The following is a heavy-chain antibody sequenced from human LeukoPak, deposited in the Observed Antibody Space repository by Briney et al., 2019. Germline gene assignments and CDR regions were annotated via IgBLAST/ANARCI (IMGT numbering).Heavy chain of an antibody. Sequence: GGSLRLSCAASGFTFSSYSMNWVRQAPGKGLEWVSSISSSSSYIYYADSVKGRSTISRDNSKNTLYLQMNSLRAEDTAVYYCAKERYFDWLLPADYWGQGTLVTVSS. CDR3: AKERYFDWLLPADY. CDR1: GFTFSSYS. D-gene: IGHD3-9*01. J-gene: IGHJ4*02. CDR2: ISSSSSYI. V-gene: IGHV3-21*04.